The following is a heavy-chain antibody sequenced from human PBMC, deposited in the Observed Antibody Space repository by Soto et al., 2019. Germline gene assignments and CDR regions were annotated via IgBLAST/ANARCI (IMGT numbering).Heavy chain of an antibody. Sequence: EASVKVSCKASGYTFTSYGISWVRQAPGQGLEWMGWISAYNGNTNYAQKLQGRVTMTTDTSTSTAYMELRSLRSDDTAVYYCARDGVGSVAGTTDYYYYGMDVWGQGTTVTVSS. J-gene: IGHJ6*02. V-gene: IGHV1-18*01. CDR1: GYTFTSYG. CDR3: ARDGVGSVAGTTDYYYYGMDV. D-gene: IGHD6-19*01. CDR2: ISAYNGNT.